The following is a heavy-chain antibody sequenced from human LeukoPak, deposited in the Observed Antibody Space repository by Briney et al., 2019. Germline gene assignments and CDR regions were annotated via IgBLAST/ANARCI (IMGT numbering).Heavy chain of an antibody. CDR2: ISYDGSNK. D-gene: IGHD3-10*01. CDR1: GFTFSSYA. Sequence: PGGSLRLSCAASGFTFSSYAMHWVRQAPGKGLEWMAVISYDGSNKYYADSVKGRFTISRDNSKNTLYLQMNSLRAEDTAVYYCARGWFGELYPYYGMDVWGQGTTVTVSS. CDR3: ARGWFGELYPYYGMDV. J-gene: IGHJ6*02. V-gene: IGHV3-30-3*01.